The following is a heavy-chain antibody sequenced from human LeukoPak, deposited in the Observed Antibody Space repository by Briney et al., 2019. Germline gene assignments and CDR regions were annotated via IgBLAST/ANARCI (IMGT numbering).Heavy chain of an antibody. V-gene: IGHV4-39*07. CDR3: ARVRRYYYDSSVKGAFDI. CDR2: IYSSGST. CDR1: GGSISSSTYY. Sequence: SETLSLTCTVSGGSISSSTYYWGWIRQPPGRGLEWIGSIYSSGSTYYNPSLMSRVTIAVDTSKNQFSLKLSSVTAADTAVYYCARVRRYYYDSSVKGAFDIWGQGTMVTVS. J-gene: IGHJ3*02. D-gene: IGHD3-22*01.